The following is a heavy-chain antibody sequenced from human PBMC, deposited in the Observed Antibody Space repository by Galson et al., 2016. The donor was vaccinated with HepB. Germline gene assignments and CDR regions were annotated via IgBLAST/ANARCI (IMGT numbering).Heavy chain of an antibody. CDR2: ISYDGTNK. J-gene: IGHJ4*02. CDR3: ARDRGTSPIIDY. Sequence: SLRLSCAASGFTFNSHPMHWVRQAPGKGLEWVAIISYDGTNKFYADSVTSRFSISRNNSKNTLYLQMNSLRPDDTDVYFCARDRGTSPIIDYWGQGTLVSVSS. V-gene: IGHV3-30-3*01. D-gene: IGHD3-10*01. CDR1: GFTFNSHP.